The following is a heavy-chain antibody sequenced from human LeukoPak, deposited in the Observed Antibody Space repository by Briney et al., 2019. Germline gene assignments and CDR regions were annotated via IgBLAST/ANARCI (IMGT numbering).Heavy chain of an antibody. CDR3: ARDFGYSSTLNWFDP. CDR2: MNPNSGNT. Sequence: ASVKVSCKASGYTFTSYDINWVRQATGQGLEWMGWMNPNSGNTGYAQKFQGRVTMTRNTSISTAYMELSSLRSEDTAVYYCARDFGYSSTLNWFDPWGQGTLVTVSS. CDR1: GYTFTSYD. V-gene: IGHV1-8*01. J-gene: IGHJ5*02. D-gene: IGHD6-13*01.